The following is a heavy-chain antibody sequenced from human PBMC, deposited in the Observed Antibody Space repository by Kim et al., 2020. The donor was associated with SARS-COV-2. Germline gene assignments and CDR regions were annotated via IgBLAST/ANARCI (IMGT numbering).Heavy chain of an antibody. CDR3: ARGGLPTVSYYFDY. D-gene: IGHD1-1*01. Sequence: GGSLRLSCVGSGFTFNNYIMHWVRRAPGKGLEYVSIISSNGGSRYYASSVKGRFTISRDNSKNTLYLQMDRLRSEDMGVYYCARGGLPTVSYYFDYWVQG. CDR2: ISSNGGSR. V-gene: IGHV3-64*01. CDR1: GFTFNNYI. J-gene: IGHJ4*02.